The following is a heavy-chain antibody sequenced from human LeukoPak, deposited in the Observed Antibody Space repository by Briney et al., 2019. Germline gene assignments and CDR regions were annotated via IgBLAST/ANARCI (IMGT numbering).Heavy chain of an antibody. J-gene: IGHJ4*02. CDR1: GFTVSSNY. Sequence: GGSLRLSCAASGFTVSSNYMSWVRQAPGKGLEWVSSISSSSSYIYYADSVKGRFTISRDNAKNSLYLQMNSLRAEDTAVYYCAKDSPSIVVVTANDYWGQGTLVTVSS. V-gene: IGHV3-21*04. CDR3: AKDSPSIVVVTANDY. D-gene: IGHD2-21*02. CDR2: ISSSSSYI.